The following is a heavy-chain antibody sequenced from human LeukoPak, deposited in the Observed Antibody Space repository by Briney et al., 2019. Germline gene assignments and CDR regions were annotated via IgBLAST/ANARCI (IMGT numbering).Heavy chain of an antibody. CDR2: ISGSDHNT. CDR1: GFTFSTYV. Sequence: PGGSLRLSCTASGFTFSTYVMSWVRQAPGKGLEWVSSISGSDHNTYYADSVKGRFTISRDNSKNTLYLQVNSLRAEDTAVYYCAKDLIVGATRPYYFDSWGQGTLVTVSS. CDR3: AKDLIVGATRPYYFDS. J-gene: IGHJ4*02. D-gene: IGHD1-26*01. V-gene: IGHV3-23*01.